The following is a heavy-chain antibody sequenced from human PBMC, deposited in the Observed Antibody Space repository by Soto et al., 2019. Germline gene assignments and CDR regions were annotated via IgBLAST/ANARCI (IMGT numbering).Heavy chain of an antibody. CDR2: ISYDGSNK. J-gene: IGHJ6*02. D-gene: IGHD1-26*01. Sequence: QVQLVESGGRVVQPGRSLRLSCAASGFTFSSYGMHWVRQAPGKGLEWVAVISYDGSNKYYADSVKGRFTISRDNSKNTLYLQMNSLRAEDTAVYYCAKDRSGSYLHYYYGMDVWGQGTTVTVSS. CDR1: GFTFSSYG. V-gene: IGHV3-30*18. CDR3: AKDRSGSYLHYYYGMDV.